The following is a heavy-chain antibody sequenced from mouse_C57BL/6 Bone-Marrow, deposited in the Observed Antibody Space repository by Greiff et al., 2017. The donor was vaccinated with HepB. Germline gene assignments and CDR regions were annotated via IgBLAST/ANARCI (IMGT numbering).Heavy chain of an antibody. D-gene: IGHD1-1*01. CDR2: INPSSGYT. Sequence: VQLQQSGAELARPGASVKMSCTASGYTFTSYTMHWVKQRPGQGLEWIGYINPSSGYTKYNQKFKDKATLTADKSSSTAYMQLSSLTSEDSAVYYCARERIFYHVDDWGQGTTLTVAS. CDR1: GYTFTSYT. J-gene: IGHJ2*01. V-gene: IGHV1-4*01. CDR3: ARERIFYHVDD.